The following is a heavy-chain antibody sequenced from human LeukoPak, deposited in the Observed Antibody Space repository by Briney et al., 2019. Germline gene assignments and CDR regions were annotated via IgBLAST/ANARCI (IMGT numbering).Heavy chain of an antibody. V-gene: IGHV4-59*01. D-gene: IGHD7-27*01. CDR3: ARSPALGRKFFYFDY. CDR1: GGPINNYY. Sequence: SETLSLTCTVSGGPINNYYWSRIRQPPGKGLEWIGYISYSGSTNYNPSLKSRVVVSVDTSKNQFSLKLSSVTAADTAIYYCARSPALGRKFFYFDYWGQGTLVTVSS. J-gene: IGHJ4*02. CDR2: ISYSGST.